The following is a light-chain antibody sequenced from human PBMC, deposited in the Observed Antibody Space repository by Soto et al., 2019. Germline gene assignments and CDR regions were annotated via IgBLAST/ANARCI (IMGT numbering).Light chain of an antibody. J-gene: IGKJ3*01. CDR2: DAS. V-gene: IGKV1-33*01. Sequence: DLQMTQSPSSLSASVGDRVTITCQASQGISNHLNWYQQKPGKAPKLLIYDASNLETGVPSRFSGSGSGTDFTCTISRLQPEDISTFYCQQYVNLPFTFGPGTKVDIK. CDR1: QGISNH. CDR3: QQYVNLPFT.